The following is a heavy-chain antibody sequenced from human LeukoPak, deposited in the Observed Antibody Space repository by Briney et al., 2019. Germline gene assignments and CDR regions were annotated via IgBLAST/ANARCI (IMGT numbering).Heavy chain of an antibody. CDR1: GFTFSSYS. Sequence: GGSLRLSCAASGFTFSSYSMNWVRQAPGKGLEWVSSISSSSSYIYYADSVKGRFTISRDNAKNSLYLQMNSLRAEDTAVYYCARNDGEGYYFDYWGQGTLVTVSS. V-gene: IGHV3-21*01. D-gene: IGHD1-1*01. J-gene: IGHJ4*02. CDR2: ISSSSSYI. CDR3: ARNDGEGYYFDY.